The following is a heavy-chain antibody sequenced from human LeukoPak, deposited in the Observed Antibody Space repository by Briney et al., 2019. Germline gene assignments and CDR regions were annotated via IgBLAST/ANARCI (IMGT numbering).Heavy chain of an antibody. CDR2: IYYSGST. V-gene: IGHV4-39*07. J-gene: IGHJ5*02. CDR3: ARDRFVDDSSGYSFDP. D-gene: IGHD3-22*01. CDR1: GGSISSSNYY. Sequence: PSETLSLTCTVSGGSISSSNYYWGWIRQPPGKGLEWIGTIYYSGSTYYNPSLQSRVTMSVDTSKNQFSLKLSSVTAADTAVYYCARDRFVDDSSGYSFDPWGQGTLVTVSS.